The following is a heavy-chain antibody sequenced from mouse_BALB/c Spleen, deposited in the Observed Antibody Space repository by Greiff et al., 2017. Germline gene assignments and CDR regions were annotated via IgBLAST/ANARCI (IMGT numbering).Heavy chain of an antibody. D-gene: IGHD1-1*01. Sequence: VQLKESGPSLVKPSQTLSLTCSVTGDSITSGYWNWIRKFPGNTLEYMGYISYSGSTYYNPSLKSRISITRDTSKNQYYLQLNSVTTEDTATYYCARWGYYGSSYWFAYWGQGTLVTVSA. CDR3: ARWGYYGSSYWFAY. J-gene: IGHJ3*01. CDR2: ISYSGST. CDR1: GDSITSGY. V-gene: IGHV3-8*02.